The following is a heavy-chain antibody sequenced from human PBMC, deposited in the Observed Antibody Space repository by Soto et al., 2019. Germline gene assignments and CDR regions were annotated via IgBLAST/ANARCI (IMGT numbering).Heavy chain of an antibody. J-gene: IGHJ4*02. V-gene: IGHV1-18*01. CDR3: ARGPTDYYDNSANYFLDY. CDR1: GYTFITYG. Sequence: QVQLVQSGAEVKKPGASVKVSCKASGYTFITYGVSWVRQAPGQGLDWRGWISTYNGNTRYAERRQGRVTMTTDTTTNTAYMELRNLRSDDTAVYYCARGPTDYYDNSANYFLDYWGQGTLVTVSS. CDR2: ISTYNGNT. D-gene: IGHD3-22*01.